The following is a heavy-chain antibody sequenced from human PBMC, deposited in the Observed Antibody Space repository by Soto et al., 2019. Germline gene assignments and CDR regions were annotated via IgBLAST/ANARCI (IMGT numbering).Heavy chain of an antibody. J-gene: IGHJ4*02. CDR2: ISSSSSYI. CDR1: GFTFSSYS. Sequence: LRLSCAASGFTFSSYSMNWVRQAPGKGLEWVSSISSSSSYIYYADSVKGRFTISRDNAKNSLYLQMNSLRAEDTAVYYCARGSYDYVWGIAGYWGQGTLVTVSS. V-gene: IGHV3-21*01. CDR3: ARGSYDYVWGIAGY. D-gene: IGHD3-16*01.